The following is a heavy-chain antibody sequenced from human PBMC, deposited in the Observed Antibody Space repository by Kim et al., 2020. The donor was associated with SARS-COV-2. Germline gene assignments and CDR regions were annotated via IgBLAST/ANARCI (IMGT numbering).Heavy chain of an antibody. Sequence: NTRYSQKFQARVSITGATSATTAYLELSGLRSEDTAVYYCAREAVAGSVDYWGQGTLVTVSS. CDR3: AREAVAGSVDY. J-gene: IGHJ4*02. V-gene: IGHV1-3*01. D-gene: IGHD6-19*01. CDR2: NT.